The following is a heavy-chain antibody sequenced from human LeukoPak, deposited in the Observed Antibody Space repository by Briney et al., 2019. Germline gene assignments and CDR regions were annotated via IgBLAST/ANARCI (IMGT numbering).Heavy chain of an antibody. CDR2: IYSGGST. CDR1: GFTVSSNY. J-gene: IGHJ6*02. V-gene: IGHV3-53*01. CDR3: ARGPTMYGMDV. Sequence: GGSLRLSCAASGFTVSSNYLSWVRHAPGKGLEWVSVIYSGGSTYYADSVKGRLTISRDNSKNTMYLQMNSLRAEDTAIYYCARGPTMYGMDVWGQGTTVTVSS.